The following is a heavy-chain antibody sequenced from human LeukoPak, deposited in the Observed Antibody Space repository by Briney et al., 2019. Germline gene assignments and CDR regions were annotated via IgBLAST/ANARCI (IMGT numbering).Heavy chain of an antibody. V-gene: IGHV3-53*01. CDR1: GFTVSSNY. J-gene: IGHJ4*02. Sequence: GGSLRLSCAASGFTVSSNYMSWVRQAPGKGLEWVSVIYSGGSTYYADSVKGRFTISRDNSKNTLYLQMNSLRAEDTAVYYCAKDVPIPAARFDYWGQGTLVTVSS. CDR3: AKDVPIPAARFDY. D-gene: IGHD2-2*01. CDR2: IYSGGST.